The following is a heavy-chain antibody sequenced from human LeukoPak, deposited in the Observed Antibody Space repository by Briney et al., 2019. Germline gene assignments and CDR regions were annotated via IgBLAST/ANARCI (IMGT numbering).Heavy chain of an antibody. CDR1: GYTFTSYY. V-gene: IGHV1-46*01. J-gene: IGHJ4*02. D-gene: IGHD6-13*01. CDR3: ARGYSSSPFDY. CDR2: INPSGGST. Sequence: VASVKVSCKASGYTFTSYYMHWVRQAPGQGLEWMGIINPSGGSTSYAQKFQGRVTMTRDTSISTAYMELSRLRSDDTAVYYCARGYSSSPFDYWGQGTLVTVSS.